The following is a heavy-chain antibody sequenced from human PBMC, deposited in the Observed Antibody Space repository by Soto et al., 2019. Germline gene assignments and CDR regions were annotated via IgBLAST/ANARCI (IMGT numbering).Heavy chain of an antibody. CDR2: IYHSGST. CDR1: GGSISSSNW. J-gene: IGHJ3*02. CDR3: ARSTIFGEEDAFDI. Sequence: QVQLQESGPGLVKPSWTLSLTCAVSGGSISSSNWWSWVRQPPGKGLEWIGEIYHSGSTNYNPSLKSMVTISVEKYKNQFSLKLSSVTAADRAVYYCARSTIFGEEDAFDIWGQGTMVTVSS. D-gene: IGHD3-3*01. V-gene: IGHV4-4*02.